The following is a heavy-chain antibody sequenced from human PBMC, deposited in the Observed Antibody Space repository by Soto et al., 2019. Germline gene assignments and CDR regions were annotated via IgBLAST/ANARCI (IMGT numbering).Heavy chain of an antibody. Sequence: EVQLVESGGGLVQPGGSLRLSCAASGFTFSTYWMHWVRQAPGKGLVWVSRIKSDGSSTTYADSVKGRFTISRDNAKNTLYLQMNSLRVEDEAVYYCARSDWFDPWGQGTLVTVSS. CDR2: IKSDGSST. V-gene: IGHV3-74*01. J-gene: IGHJ5*02. CDR1: GFTFSTYW. CDR3: ARSDWFDP.